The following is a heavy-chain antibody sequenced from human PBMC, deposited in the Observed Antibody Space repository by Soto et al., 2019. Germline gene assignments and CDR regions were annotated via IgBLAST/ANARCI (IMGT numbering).Heavy chain of an antibody. V-gene: IGHV3-15*01. CDR3: AREKSVLAAIGDY. CDR2: IKSKTDGGTT. J-gene: IGHJ4*02. D-gene: IGHD2-15*01. Sequence: VGRIKSKTDGGTTDYAAPVKGRFTISRDNSEDTLYLQMNNLRAEDTAVYYCAREKSVLAAIGDYWGQGTRVTVSS.